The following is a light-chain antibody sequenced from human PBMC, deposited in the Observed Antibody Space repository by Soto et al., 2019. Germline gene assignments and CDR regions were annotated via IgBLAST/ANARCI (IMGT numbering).Light chain of an antibody. CDR3: QQGYTNPIT. CDR1: QSISTN. CDR2: IAS. Sequence: DIQMTQSPSSLSASVGYRVTITCRASQSISTNLIWYQQKPGEAPKPLIYIASSLYSGVPSRFSGSGSGTDFTPTITSLQPEDFATYYCQQGYTNPITFGQGTRLEIK. V-gene: IGKV1-39*01. J-gene: IGKJ5*01.